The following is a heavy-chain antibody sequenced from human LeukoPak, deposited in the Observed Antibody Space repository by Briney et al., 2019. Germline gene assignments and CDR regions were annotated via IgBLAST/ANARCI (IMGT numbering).Heavy chain of an antibody. J-gene: IGHJ4*02. CDR1: GGSISSYY. V-gene: IGHV4-4*07. D-gene: IGHD1-1*01. CDR2: IYTSGST. Sequence: SETLSLTCTVSGGSISSYYWSWIRQPAGKGLEWIGRIYTSGSTNYNPSLKSRVTMSVDTSKNQFSLKLSSVTAADTAVYYCAKEPGGGMSGEFDCWGQGTLVTVSS. CDR3: AKEPGGGMSGEFDC.